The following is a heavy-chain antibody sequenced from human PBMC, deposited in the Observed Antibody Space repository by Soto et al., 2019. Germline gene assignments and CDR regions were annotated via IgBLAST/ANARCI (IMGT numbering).Heavy chain of an antibody. D-gene: IGHD6-6*01. CDR2: IIPIFGTA. CDR3: ARRARPGSSSSLYYYYGMDV. Sequence: ASVKVSCKASGGTFSSYAISWVRQAPGQGLEWMGGIIPIFGTANYAQKFQGRVTITADESTSTAYVELSSLRSEDTAVYYCARRARPGSSSSLYYYYGMDVWGQGTTVTVSS. CDR1: GGTFSSYA. V-gene: IGHV1-69*13. J-gene: IGHJ6*02.